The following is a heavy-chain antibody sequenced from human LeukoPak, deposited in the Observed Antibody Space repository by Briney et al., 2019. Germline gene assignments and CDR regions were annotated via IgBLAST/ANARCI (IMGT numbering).Heavy chain of an antibody. CDR3: ARGLPRRRLDY. V-gene: IGHV4-34*01. J-gene: IGHJ4*02. CDR1: GGSFSGYY. CDR2: INHSGST. D-gene: IGHD6-25*01. Sequence: PSETLSLTCAVYGGSFSGYYWSWIRQPPGKGLEWIGEINHSGSTNYNPSLKSRVTISVDTSKNQFSLKLSSVTAADTAVYYCARGLPRRRLDYWGQGTLVTVSS.